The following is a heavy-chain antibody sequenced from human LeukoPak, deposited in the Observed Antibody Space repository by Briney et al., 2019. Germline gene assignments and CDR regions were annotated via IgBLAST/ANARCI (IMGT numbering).Heavy chain of an antibody. J-gene: IGHJ4*02. CDR2: ISSSGSTI. CDR1: GFTFSDYY. CDR3: AREGSSSGWEGPVDY. V-gene: IGHV3-11*01. Sequence: PGGSLRLSCAASGFTFSDYYMSWIRQAPGKGLEWVSYISSSGSTIYNADSVKGRFTISRDNAKNSLYLQMNSLRADDTAVYYCAREGSSSGWEGPVDYWGQGTLVTVSS. D-gene: IGHD6-19*01.